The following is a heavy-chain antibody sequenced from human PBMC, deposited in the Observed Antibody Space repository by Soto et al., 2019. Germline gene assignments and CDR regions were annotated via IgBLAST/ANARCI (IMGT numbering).Heavy chain of an antibody. CDR1: GGSFSGYF. Sequence: SETLSLTCAVYGGSFSGYFWNWVRQPPGKGLEWIGEINHSGSTKYNPSLKSRVTLSVDTSKNQFSLRVFSVTAADTAVYYCARDLSGYYYGMDVWGQGTTVTVYS. J-gene: IGHJ6*02. V-gene: IGHV4-34*01. CDR2: INHSGST. CDR3: ARDLSGYYYGMDV.